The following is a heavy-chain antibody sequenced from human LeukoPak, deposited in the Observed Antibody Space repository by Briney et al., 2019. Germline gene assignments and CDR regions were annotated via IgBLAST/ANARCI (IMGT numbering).Heavy chain of an antibody. CDR2: MNPNSGNT. Sequence: ASVEVSCKASGYTFTSYDINWVRQATGQGLEWMGWMNPNSGNTGYAQKFQGRVTMTRNTSISTAYMELSSLRSEDTAVYYCARVVYDSSGYCFDYWGQGTLVTVSS. V-gene: IGHV1-8*01. J-gene: IGHJ4*02. D-gene: IGHD3-22*01. CDR1: GYTFTSYD. CDR3: ARVVYDSSGYCFDY.